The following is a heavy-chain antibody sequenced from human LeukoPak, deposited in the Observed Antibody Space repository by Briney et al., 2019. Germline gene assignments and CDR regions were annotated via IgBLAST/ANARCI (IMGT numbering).Heavy chain of an antibody. CDR1: GGSISSGGYY. J-gene: IGHJ5*02. D-gene: IGHD5-24*01. Sequence: SETLSLTCTVSGGSISSGGYYWSWIRQHSGKGLEWIGYIYYSGSTYYNPSLKSRVTISVDTSKNQFSLKLSSVTAADTAVYYCARDGEMAANWFDPWGQGTLVTVSS. CDR3: ARDGEMAANWFDP. V-gene: IGHV4-31*03. CDR2: IYYSGST.